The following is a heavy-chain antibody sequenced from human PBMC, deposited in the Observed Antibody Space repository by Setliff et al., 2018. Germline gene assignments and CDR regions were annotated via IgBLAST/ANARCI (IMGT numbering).Heavy chain of an antibody. CDR2: IKKDGSIK. CDR3: SRDLQGSGDYVVDY. D-gene: IGHD4-17*01. V-gene: IGHV3-7*01. Sequence: GESLKISCAASGFTFRSYWVSWVRQAPGKGLEWVANIKKDGSIKYYLDSVRGRFTISRDNAENSLTLQMNSLRVEDTAVYYCSRDLQGSGDYVVDYWGQGTLVTVSS. J-gene: IGHJ4*02. CDR1: GFTFRSYW.